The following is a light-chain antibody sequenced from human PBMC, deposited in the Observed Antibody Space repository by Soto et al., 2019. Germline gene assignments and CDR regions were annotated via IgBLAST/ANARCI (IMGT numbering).Light chain of an antibody. Sequence: EIVMTQSPDTLSVSPGESATLSCRARQSISNNLAWYQQKPGQAPRLLIYGASTRTTGIPARFSGSGSGTEFTLTISSLQFEDFAVYYCQQYNNWPYTFAQGTKLEI. J-gene: IGKJ2*01. CDR2: GAS. CDR3: QQYNNWPYT. CDR1: QSISNN. V-gene: IGKV3-15*01.